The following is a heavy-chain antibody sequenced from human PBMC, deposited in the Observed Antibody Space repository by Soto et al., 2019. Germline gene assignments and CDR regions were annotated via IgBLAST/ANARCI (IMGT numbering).Heavy chain of an antibody. Sequence: QVQLVESGGGVAQPGRSLRLSCVVSGFSLTDSVLHWVRQAPDKGLEWVALISHDATNKQYGDSVKGRFTISRDTSENTVYLEMSSLRAEDTSVYYCAREGFSSGRAGGFDYWGQGTLVTVSS. CDR3: AREGFSSGRAGGFDY. CDR2: ISHDATNK. J-gene: IGHJ4*02. D-gene: IGHD6-19*01. V-gene: IGHV3-30*04. CDR1: GFSLTDSV.